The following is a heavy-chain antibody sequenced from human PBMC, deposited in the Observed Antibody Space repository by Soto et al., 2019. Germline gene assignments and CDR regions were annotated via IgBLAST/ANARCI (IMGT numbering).Heavy chain of an antibody. CDR2: IRDSGGST. CDR3: ARNNYAQHPHDH. J-gene: IGHJ4*02. Sequence: AGGSLRLSCAASGFTSSSYAISWVRQPPGKGLEWVSVIRDSGGSTYYADSVKGRFTISRDNSKSTLYLEMSSLRAEDTAVYFCARNNYAQHPHDHSGQAPLVTVSS. V-gene: IGHV3-23*01. D-gene: IGHD2-2*01. CDR1: GFTSSSYA.